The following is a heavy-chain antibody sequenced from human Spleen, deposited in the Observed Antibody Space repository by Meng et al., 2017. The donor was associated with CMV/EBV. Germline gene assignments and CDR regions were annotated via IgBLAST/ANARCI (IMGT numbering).Heavy chain of an antibody. J-gene: IGHJ3*02. D-gene: IGHD3-22*01. V-gene: IGHV3-48*03. CDR2: ISRSGDAK. CDR3: ARDRGDSETYWGGAPSAFDI. CDR1: GFTFSSYS. Sequence: GESLKISCAASGFTFSSYSMHWVRQAPGKGLEWLSYISRSGDAKYYADFVKGRFTISRDNAKNSLYLEMSSLRVEDTAVYYCARDRGDSETYWGGAPSAFDIWGQGTMVTVSS.